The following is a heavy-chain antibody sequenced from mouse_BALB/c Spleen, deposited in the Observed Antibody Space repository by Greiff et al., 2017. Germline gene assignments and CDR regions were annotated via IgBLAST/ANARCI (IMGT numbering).Heavy chain of an antibody. J-gene: IGHJ3*01. V-gene: IGHV5-6-5*01. D-gene: IGHD2-4*01. CDR3: ARGGITSWFAY. CDR1: GFTFSSYA. CDR2: ISSGGST. Sequence: EVQLVESGGGLVKPGGSLKLSCAASGFTFSSYAMSWVRQTPEKRLEWVASISSGGSTYYPDSVKGRFTISRDNARNILYLQMSSLRSEDTAMYYCARGGITSWFAYWGQGTLVTVSA.